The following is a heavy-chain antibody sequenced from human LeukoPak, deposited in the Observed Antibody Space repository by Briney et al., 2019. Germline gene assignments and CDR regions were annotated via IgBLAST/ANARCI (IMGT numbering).Heavy chain of an antibody. J-gene: IGHJ4*02. CDR1: GGSISSSNYY. CDR3: ARLGGYYDPPGY. Sequence: SETLSLTCTVSGGSISSSNYYWGWIRQPPGKGLEWIGSIYYTGSTYYNPSLKSRVTISVDTSKNQFSLKLSSVTAADTAVYYCARLGGYYDPPGYWGQGTLVTVSS. V-gene: IGHV4-39*01. D-gene: IGHD3-22*01. CDR2: IYYTGST.